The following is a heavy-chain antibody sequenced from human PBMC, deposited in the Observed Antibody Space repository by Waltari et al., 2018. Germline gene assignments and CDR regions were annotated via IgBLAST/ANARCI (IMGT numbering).Heavy chain of an antibody. CDR2: IYYSGST. CDR3: AASSGIWFDP. CDR1: GGSISSHY. D-gene: IGHD6-19*01. J-gene: IGHJ5*02. V-gene: IGHV4-59*11. Sequence: QVQLQESGPGLVKPSETLSLTCTVSGGSISSHYWSWIRQPPGKGLEWIGYIYYSGSTNYNPSLKSRVTISVDTSKNQFSLKLSSVTAADTAVYYCAASSGIWFDPWGQGTLVTVSS.